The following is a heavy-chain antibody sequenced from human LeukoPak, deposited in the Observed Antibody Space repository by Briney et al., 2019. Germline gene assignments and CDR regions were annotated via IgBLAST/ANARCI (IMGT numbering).Heavy chain of an antibody. D-gene: IGHD3-22*01. Sequence: GASVKVSCKASGYTFTSCGISWVRQAPGQGLEWMGWISAYNGNTNYAQKLQGRVTMTTDTSTSTAYMELRNLRSDDTAVYYCARDPADDYYDSSGSFDYWGQGTLVTVSS. CDR3: ARDPADDYYDSSGSFDY. J-gene: IGHJ4*02. CDR1: GYTFTSCG. CDR2: ISAYNGNT. V-gene: IGHV1-18*01.